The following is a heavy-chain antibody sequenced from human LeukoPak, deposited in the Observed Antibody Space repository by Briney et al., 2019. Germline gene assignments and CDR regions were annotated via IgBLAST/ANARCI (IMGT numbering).Heavy chain of an antibody. J-gene: IGHJ6*03. Sequence: GGSLRLSCAASGFTFSSYSMNWVRQAPGKGLQWVSSISSSGAKTYYADSVKGRVTISRDNAKNSLYLQMNSLRAEDTAVYYCARDPYSGSYGNYYYYFMDVWGKGTTVTISS. CDR3: ARDPYSGSYGNYYYYFMDV. CDR2: ISSSGAKT. V-gene: IGHV3-21*01. CDR1: GFTFSSYS. D-gene: IGHD1-26*01.